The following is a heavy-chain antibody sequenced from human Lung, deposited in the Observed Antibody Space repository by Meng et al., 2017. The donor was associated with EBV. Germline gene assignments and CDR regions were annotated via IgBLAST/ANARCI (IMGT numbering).Heavy chain of an antibody. J-gene: IGHJ4*02. CDR1: GYTFMSYA. V-gene: IGHV7-4-1*02. CDR2: INTNTGNP. D-gene: IGHD1-14*01. CDR3: ATDRGYKVISQGSDY. Sequence: LTKPEASVKVSCKASGYTFMSYAMNWGRQAPGQGLEWRGWINTNTGNPTYAQDFTGRYVFSLDTSVSTAYLQISSLKAEDTAVYYCATDRGYKVISQGSDYWGQGTLVTVSS.